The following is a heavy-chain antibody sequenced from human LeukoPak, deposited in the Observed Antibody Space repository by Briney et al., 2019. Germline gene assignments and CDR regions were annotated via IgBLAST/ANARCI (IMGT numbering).Heavy chain of an antibody. Sequence: PSETLSLTCTVSGGSIGGSAYCWGWIRQPPGKGLEWIGSIYYSGSTYYNPSLKSRVTISVDTSKNQFSLKLRSVTAADTAVYYCARVVAGSGCSLRRFDAWGQGTLVTVSS. CDR2: IYYSGST. CDR1: GGSIGGSAYC. CDR3: ARVVAGSGCSLRRFDA. J-gene: IGHJ5*02. V-gene: IGHV4-39*07. D-gene: IGHD3-10*01.